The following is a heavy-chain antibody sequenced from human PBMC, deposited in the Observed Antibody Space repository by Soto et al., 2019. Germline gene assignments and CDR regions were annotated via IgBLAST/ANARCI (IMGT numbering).Heavy chain of an antibody. Sequence: GGSLRLSDAASGLTFSRYAMSWVRQAPGKGLEWVSAISGSGGSTYYADSVKGRFTISRDNSKNTLYLQMNSLRAEDTAVYYCAKRGPDSSSYGHYGMDVWGQGTTVTVS. CDR3: AKRGPDSSSYGHYGMDV. V-gene: IGHV3-23*01. J-gene: IGHJ6*02. D-gene: IGHD6-6*01. CDR2: ISGSGGST. CDR1: GLTFSRYA.